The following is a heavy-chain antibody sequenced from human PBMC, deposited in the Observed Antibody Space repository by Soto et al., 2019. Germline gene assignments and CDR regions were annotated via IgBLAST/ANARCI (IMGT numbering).Heavy chain of an antibody. V-gene: IGHV3-30-3*01. D-gene: IGHD5-12*01. J-gene: IGHJ5*02. Sequence: QVQLVESGGGVVQPGRSLRLSCAASGFTFSSYAMHWVRQAPGKGLEWVAVISFDGSNKYYADSVKDRFTISRDNSKNXLYVQMNSVRAEDTAVYYGGRDRRFGNGYNLGFDAWGQGPLVTVSS. CDR2: ISFDGSNK. CDR1: GFTFSSYA. CDR3: GRDRRFGNGYNLGFDA.